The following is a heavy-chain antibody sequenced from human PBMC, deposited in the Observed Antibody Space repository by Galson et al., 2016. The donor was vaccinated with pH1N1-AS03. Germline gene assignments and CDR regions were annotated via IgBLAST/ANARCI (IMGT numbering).Heavy chain of an antibody. CDR3: ARESPLNHYLDL. CDR1: GFSFSASW. Sequence: SLRLSCAASGFSFSASWMSWVRQAPGKGLEWVANIRQDGSEKYYVDSVEGRFTISRDNAKNSLYLQMNSLRDEDRAVYYCARESPLNHYLDLWGRGTLVTFPS. CDR2: IRQDGSEK. V-gene: IGHV3-7*03. J-gene: IGHJ2*01. D-gene: IGHD1-14*01.